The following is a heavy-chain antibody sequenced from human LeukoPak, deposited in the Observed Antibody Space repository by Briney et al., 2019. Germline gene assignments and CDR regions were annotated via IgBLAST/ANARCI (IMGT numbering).Heavy chain of an antibody. CDR1: YY. Sequence: YYWGWIRQAPGKGLEWVSYISSSGSATYYADSVKGRFTISRDNAKNSLYLQMNSLRAEDTAVYYCARESGYSFDYWGQGTLVTVSS. CDR2: ISSSGSAT. D-gene: IGHD5-12*01. CDR3: ARESGYSFDY. J-gene: IGHJ4*02. V-gene: IGHV3-11*01.